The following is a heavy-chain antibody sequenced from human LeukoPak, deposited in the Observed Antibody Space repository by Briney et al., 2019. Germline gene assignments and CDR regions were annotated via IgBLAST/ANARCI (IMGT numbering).Heavy chain of an antibody. D-gene: IGHD3-10*01. J-gene: IGHJ4*02. Sequence: GGSLRLSXAASGFTFSSYAVSWVRQAPGKGLEWVSAISGSGGSTYYADSVKGRFTISRDNSKNTLYLQMNSLRAEDTAVYYCAKTMDYYGSGSPIHWGQGTLVTVSS. CDR2: ISGSGGST. CDR1: GFTFSSYA. CDR3: AKTMDYYGSGSPIH. V-gene: IGHV3-23*01.